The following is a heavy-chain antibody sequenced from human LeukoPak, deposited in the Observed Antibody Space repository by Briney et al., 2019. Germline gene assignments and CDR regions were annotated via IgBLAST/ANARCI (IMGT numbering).Heavy chain of an antibody. CDR2: IYYSGST. CDR3: ARQGAYYDSSGYYYLFDY. J-gene: IGHJ4*02. D-gene: IGHD3-22*01. CDR1: GGSISSYY. V-gene: IGHV4-59*08. Sequence: SETLSLTCTVSGGSISSYYWSWIRQPPGKGLEWIGYIYYSGSTNYNPSLKSRVTISVATSKNQFSLNLSSVTAADTAVYYCARQGAYYDSSGYYYLFDYWGQGTLVTVSS.